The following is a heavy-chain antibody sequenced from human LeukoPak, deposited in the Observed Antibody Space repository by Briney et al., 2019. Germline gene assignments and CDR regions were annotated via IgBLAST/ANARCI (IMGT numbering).Heavy chain of an antibody. V-gene: IGHV5-51*01. D-gene: IGHD6-13*01. CDR2: IDPGDSDS. Sequence: GESLKISRKGSGYSFISYWIGWVRQMPGKGLEWMGIIDPGDSDSRYSPSFQGQVTISADKSISTAYLQWSSLKASDTAIYYCARLAGSIVAAGTSYIDYWGQGTLVTVSS. J-gene: IGHJ4*02. CDR1: GYSFISYW. CDR3: ARLAGSIVAAGTSYIDY.